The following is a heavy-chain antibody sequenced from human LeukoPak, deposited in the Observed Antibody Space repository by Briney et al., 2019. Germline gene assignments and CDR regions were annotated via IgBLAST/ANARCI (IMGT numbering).Heavy chain of an antibody. CDR1: GGSISSGGYY. CDR2: IYYSGST. V-gene: IGHV4-31*03. J-gene: IGHJ4*02. D-gene: IGHD4-11*01. Sequence: SETLSLTCTVSGGSISSGGYYWSWVRQHPGKGLEWIGYIYYSGSTYYNPSLESRVNISMDTSENQFSLKLSSVTAADTAVYYCARGGTVSTLGYWGQGTLVTVSS. CDR3: ARGGTVSTLGY.